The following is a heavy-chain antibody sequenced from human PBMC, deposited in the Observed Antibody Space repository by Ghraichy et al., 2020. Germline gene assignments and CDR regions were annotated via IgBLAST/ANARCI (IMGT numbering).Heavy chain of an antibody. V-gene: IGHV1-3*01. J-gene: IGHJ4*02. CDR2: INAVNGNT. CDR1: GYTFSNYG. Sequence: ASVKVSCKASGYTFSNYGMHWVRQAPGHRLEWMGWINAVNGNTKYSQKFQGRVTITRDTSANTDYIELSSLRSEDTAVYYCAREHYYGSGSYLGGDYWGQGTLVTVSS. CDR3: AREHYYGSGSYLGGDY. D-gene: IGHD3-10*01.